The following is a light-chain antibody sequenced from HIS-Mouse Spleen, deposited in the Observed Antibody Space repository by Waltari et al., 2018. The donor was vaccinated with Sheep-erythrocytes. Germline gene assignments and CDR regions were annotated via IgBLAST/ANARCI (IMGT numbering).Light chain of an antibody. CDR3: QVWDSSSDHYV. CDR1: NIGSKS. J-gene: IGLJ1*01. Sequence: SYVLTQPPSVSVAPGKTARITCGGNNIGSKSVHWYQQKPGQAPVLVVYDDSARPSGSPERFYGSNSGRTATRTTRRVEAGDEADYYCQVWDSSSDHYVFGTGTKVTVL. V-gene: IGLV3-21*03. CDR2: DDS.